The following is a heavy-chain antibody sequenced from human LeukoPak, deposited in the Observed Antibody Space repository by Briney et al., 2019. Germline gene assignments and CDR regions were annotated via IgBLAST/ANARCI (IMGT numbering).Heavy chain of an antibody. CDR3: ARAPAAQPYYYMDV. J-gene: IGHJ6*03. D-gene: IGHD2-2*01. V-gene: IGHV4-59*01. Sequence: SETLSLTCTVSGGAITNYYWSWIRQPPGKGLEWIGYMYYCGSTNYNPSLKSRVTMSVDTSNNQISLKMTSLTAADTAVYYCARAPAAQPYYYMDVWGKGTTVTVSS. CDR1: GGAITNYY. CDR2: MYYCGST.